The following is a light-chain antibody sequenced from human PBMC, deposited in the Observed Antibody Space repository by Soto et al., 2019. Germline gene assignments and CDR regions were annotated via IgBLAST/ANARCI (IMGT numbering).Light chain of an antibody. J-gene: IGKJ4*01. V-gene: IGKV3-11*01. CDR3: QQRSDWPQLT. CDR2: DAS. Sequence: EIVLTQSPATLSLSPGERATLSCRASQSVSSYLAWYQQKPGQAPSLLIYDASNRATGIPARFSGSGSGTDFTLIISSLEPEDFALYYCQQRSDWPQLTFGGGTKVDIK. CDR1: QSVSSY.